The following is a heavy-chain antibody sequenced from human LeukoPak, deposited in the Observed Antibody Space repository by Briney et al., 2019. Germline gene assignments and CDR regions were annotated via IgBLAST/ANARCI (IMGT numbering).Heavy chain of an antibody. D-gene: IGHD3-16*02. J-gene: IGHJ4*02. V-gene: IGHV3-48*03. CDR3: TTLCYLLAS. CDR1: GFAFSAYE. Sequence: GSLRLSWASSGFAFSAYEMNWVRQAPGKGLEWVSYIAGSDTTTHYADSVKGRFTIFRDNAKNSLYLQMNRLRAEDTALYYCTTLCYLLASWAQGTLVTVSS. CDR2: IAGSDTTT.